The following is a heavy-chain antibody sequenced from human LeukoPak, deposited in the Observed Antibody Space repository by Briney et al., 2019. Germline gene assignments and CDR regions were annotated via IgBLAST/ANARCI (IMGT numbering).Heavy chain of an antibody. CDR2: IYTSGST. D-gene: IGHD3-10*01. CDR3: ARGAGAFDY. CDR1: GGSISSGSYY. Sequence: SQTLSLTCTVSGGSISSGSYYWSWIRQPAGKGLEWIGRIYTSGSTNYNPSLKSRVTISVDTSKNQFSLKLSSVTAADTAVYYCARGAGAFDYWGQGTLVTVS. J-gene: IGHJ4*02. V-gene: IGHV4-61*02.